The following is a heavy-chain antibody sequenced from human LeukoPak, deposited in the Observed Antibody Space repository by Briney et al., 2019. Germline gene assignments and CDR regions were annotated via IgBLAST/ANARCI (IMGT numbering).Heavy chain of an antibody. J-gene: IGHJ3*02. CDR2: IYYSGST. CDR1: GGPISGDS. V-gene: IGHV4-59*01. CDR3: TRAKWGYAFEI. D-gene: IGHD7-27*01. Sequence: SETLSLTCTVSGGPISGDSWSWIRQPPGKGLQWIGHIYYSGSTNYNPSLKSRVTISIDTSKTQFSLKLSSVTAADTALYYCTRAKWGYAFEIWGQGTMVTVSS.